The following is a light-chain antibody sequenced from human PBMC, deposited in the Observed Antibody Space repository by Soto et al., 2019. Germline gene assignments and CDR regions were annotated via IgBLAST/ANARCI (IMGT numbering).Light chain of an antibody. CDR2: DVS. Sequence: QSALTQPRSVSGSPGQSVTISCTGTSSDVGGYNYVSWYQQHPGTAPKLMICDVSMRPSGVPDRFSGSKSGNTASLTISGLQAEDEADYYCCSYAGSYTLYVFGTGTKVTVL. CDR1: SSDVGGYNY. V-gene: IGLV2-11*01. CDR3: CSYAGSYTLYV. J-gene: IGLJ1*01.